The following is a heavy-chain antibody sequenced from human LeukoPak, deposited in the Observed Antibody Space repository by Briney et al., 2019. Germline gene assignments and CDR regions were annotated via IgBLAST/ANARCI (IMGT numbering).Heavy chain of an antibody. V-gene: IGHV1-8*02. D-gene: IGHD6-19*01. Sequence: GASVKVSCKASGYTFTSYDINWVRQATGQGLEWLGWMNPNSGNTGYAQKFQGRVTMTRNTSISTAYMELSSLRSEDTAVYYCARGVSRRWLVMILTVNWFDPWGQGTLVTVSS. CDR2: MNPNSGNT. J-gene: IGHJ5*02. CDR3: ARGVSRRWLVMILTVNWFDP. CDR1: GYTFTSYD.